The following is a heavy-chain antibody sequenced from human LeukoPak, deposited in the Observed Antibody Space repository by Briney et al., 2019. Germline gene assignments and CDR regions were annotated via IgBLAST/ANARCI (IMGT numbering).Heavy chain of an antibody. CDR3: ARDGSSVYYGSGSFYDH. Sequence: QPGGSLRLSCAASGFTFSNYWMTWVRQAPGKGLEWVANIKHDGSEDYYLDSVKGRFTISRDNAKSSLYLQMNSLRAEDTAVYYCARDGSSVYYGSGSFYDHWGQGTLVTVSS. CDR1: GFTFSNYW. D-gene: IGHD3-10*01. J-gene: IGHJ4*02. CDR2: IKHDGSED. V-gene: IGHV3-7*01.